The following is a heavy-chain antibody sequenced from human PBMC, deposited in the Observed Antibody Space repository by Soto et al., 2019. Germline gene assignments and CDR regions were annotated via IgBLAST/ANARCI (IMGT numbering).Heavy chain of an antibody. V-gene: IGHV4-31*03. J-gene: IGHJ4*02. CDR3: ARGGSREYSGYDYLRPFDY. CDR1: GGSISSGGYY. Sequence: SETLSLTCTVSGGSISSGGYYWSWIRQHPGKGLEWIGYIYYSGSTYYNPSLKSRVTISVDTSKNQFSLKLSSVTAADTAVYYCARGGSREYSGYDYLRPFDYWGQGTLVTVSS. D-gene: IGHD5-12*01. CDR2: IYYSGST.